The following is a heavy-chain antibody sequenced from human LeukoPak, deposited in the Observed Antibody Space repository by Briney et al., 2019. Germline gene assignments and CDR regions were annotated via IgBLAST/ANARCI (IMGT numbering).Heavy chain of an antibody. D-gene: IGHD4-17*01. Sequence: GGSLRLSCAASGFTFSSYWISWVRQAPGKGLEWVANIKQDGSESYYVDSVKGRFTISRDNAKHSLYLQMNSLRAEDTAMYHCARLKRNQMNSVTTNDPWGQGTLVTVSS. CDR1: GFTFSSYW. CDR2: IKQDGSES. J-gene: IGHJ5*02. V-gene: IGHV3-7*01. CDR3: ARLKRNQMNSVTTNDP.